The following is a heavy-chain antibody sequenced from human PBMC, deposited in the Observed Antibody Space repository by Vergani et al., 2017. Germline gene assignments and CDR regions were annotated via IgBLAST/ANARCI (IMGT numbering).Heavy chain of an antibody. J-gene: IGHJ1*01. Sequence: QLQLPESGPGLVKPSETLSLSCRVSGDSISRSHYYWGFIRQPPGKGLEWIGSISSSGSPYYNPTLKSRLAFSVDTSKNLFSLRLKSVTAADTAVYYCTRHGRSGWAGYFQHWGQGTLVTASS. D-gene: IGHD6-19*01. CDR3: TRHGRSGWAGYFQH. CDR2: ISSSGSP. V-gene: IGHV4-39*01. CDR1: GDSISRSHYY.